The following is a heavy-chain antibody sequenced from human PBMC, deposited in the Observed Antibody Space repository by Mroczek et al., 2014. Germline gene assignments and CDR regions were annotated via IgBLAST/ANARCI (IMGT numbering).Heavy chain of an antibody. CDR3: ARASGWLGGTGFDP. CDR1: GGSISSYY. CDR2: IYYSGST. V-gene: IGHV4-59*01. J-gene: IGHJ5*02. D-gene: IGHD1-7*01. Sequence: VQLLESGPGLVKPSETLSLTCTVSGGSISSYYWSWIRQPPGKGLEWIGYIYYSGSTNYNPSLKSRVTISVDTSKNQFSLKLSSVTAADTAVYYCARASGWLGGTGFDPWGQGTLVTVSS.